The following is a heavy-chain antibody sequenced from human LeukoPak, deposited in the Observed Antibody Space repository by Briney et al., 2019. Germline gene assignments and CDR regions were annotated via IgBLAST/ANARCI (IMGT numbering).Heavy chain of an antibody. CDR1: GFTFSTYW. Sequence: PGGSLRLSCAASGFTFSTYWMHWVRQAPGKGLVWVSRINSDGSATSYADSVKGRFTISRDNAMDTLYLQMNSLRAEDTAVYYCARDLGDSSGYYLYYFDYWGQGTLVTVSS. CDR2: INSDGSAT. J-gene: IGHJ4*02. D-gene: IGHD3-22*01. V-gene: IGHV3-74*01. CDR3: ARDLGDSSGYYLYYFDY.